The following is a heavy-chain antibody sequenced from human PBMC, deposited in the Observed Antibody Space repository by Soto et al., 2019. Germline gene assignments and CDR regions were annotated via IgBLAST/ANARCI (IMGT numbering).Heavy chain of an antibody. CDR2: IRNKADGETT. D-gene: IGHD5-18*01. CDR3: DTGMLWFPSPFYYSYYSMDV. V-gene: IGHV3-15*01. CDR1: GFTFRNAY. Sequence: EVQLVESGGDWVKPGGSLRLSCIGSGFTFRNAYMSWVRQAPGKGLEWIGRIRNKADGETTDYAAPVKGRFTISRDDSKNTLYHQMNSLKNEDTAVYSCDTGMLWFPSPFYYSYYSMDVWGQGTTVTVSS. J-gene: IGHJ6*02.